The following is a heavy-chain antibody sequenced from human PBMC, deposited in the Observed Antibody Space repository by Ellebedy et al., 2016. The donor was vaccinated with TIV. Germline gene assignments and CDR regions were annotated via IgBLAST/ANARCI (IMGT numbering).Heavy chain of an antibody. Sequence: GESLKISCAASGFTFSSYAMSWVRQAPGKGLEWVSAISGSGGSTYYADAVKGRFTIPRDNSKNTLYLHMNSLRAEDTAVYYCARPWVEMATIGDAFDIWGQGTMVTVSS. J-gene: IGHJ3*02. D-gene: IGHD5-24*01. CDR3: ARPWVEMATIGDAFDI. CDR2: ISGSGGST. CDR1: GFTFSSYA. V-gene: IGHV3-23*01.